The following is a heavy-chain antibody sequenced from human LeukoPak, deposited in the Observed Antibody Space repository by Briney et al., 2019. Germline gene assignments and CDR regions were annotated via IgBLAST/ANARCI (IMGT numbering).Heavy chain of an antibody. CDR2: IIPIFGTA. D-gene: IGHD2-2*01. CDR3: ASAHYCSSTSCQPQAIDY. Sequence: SVKVSCKASGGTFSSYAISWVRQAPGRGLEWMGGIIPIFGTANYAQKLQGRVTITADESTSTAYMELSSLRSEDTAVYYCASAHYCSSTSCQPQAIDYWGQGTLVTVSS. V-gene: IGHV1-69*13. CDR1: GGTFSSYA. J-gene: IGHJ4*02.